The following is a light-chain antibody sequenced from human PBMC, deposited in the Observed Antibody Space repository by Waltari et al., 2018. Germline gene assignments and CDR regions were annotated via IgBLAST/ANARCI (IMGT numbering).Light chain of an antibody. CDR3: LSYTSSSTYV. J-gene: IGLJ1*01. CDR1: GSDVGGSDY. CDR2: EVS. Sequence: QSALTQPASVSGSPGQSITFSCTGTGSDVGGSDYVSWYHQHPCTVPKLMIYEVSHRPSGFSNRLSGSRSGSTASLTISGLQAEDEADYYCLSYTSSSTYVFGTGTKVTVL. V-gene: IGLV2-14*01.